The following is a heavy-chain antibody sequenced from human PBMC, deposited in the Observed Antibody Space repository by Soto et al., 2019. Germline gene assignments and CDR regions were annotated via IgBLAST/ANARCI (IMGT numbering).Heavy chain of an antibody. CDR3: AKDGPAYYDFWSASRGRAWFDP. D-gene: IGHD3-3*01. V-gene: IGHV3-30*18. Sequence: QVQLVESGGGVVQPGRSLRLSCAASGFTFSSYGMHWVRQAPGKGLEWVAVISYDGSNKYYADSVKGRFTISRDNSKNTLYRQMNRLRAEDTAVYYWAKDGPAYYDFWSASRGRAWFDPWGQGTLVTVSS. J-gene: IGHJ5*02. CDR2: ISYDGSNK. CDR1: GFTFSSYG.